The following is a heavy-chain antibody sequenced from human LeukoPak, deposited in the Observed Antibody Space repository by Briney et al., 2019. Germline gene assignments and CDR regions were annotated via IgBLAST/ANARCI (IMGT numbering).Heavy chain of an antibody. V-gene: IGHV1-8*01. Sequence: GASVKVSCKASGYTFSTYDINWVRQATGQGLEWMGWMNPNSGKTGYAQKFQGRVTMTRNTSISTAYMELSGLRSEDTAVYYCARVRYYGPGIYYRGLAYWGQGSLVTVSS. J-gene: IGHJ4*02. CDR3: ARVRYYGPGIYYRGLAY. CDR2: MNPNSGKT. CDR1: GYTFSTYD. D-gene: IGHD3-10*01.